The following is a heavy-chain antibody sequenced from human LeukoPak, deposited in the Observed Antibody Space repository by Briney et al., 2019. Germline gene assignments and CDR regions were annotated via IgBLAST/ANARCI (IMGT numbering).Heavy chain of an antibody. J-gene: IGHJ4*02. CDR3: ASPKDSGSYSFDY. CDR1: GFTFSDHY. CDR2: TGNKANSYST. V-gene: IGHV3-72*01. D-gene: IGHD1-26*01. Sequence: PGGSLRLSCAASGFTFSDHYMDWIRQAPGKGLEWAGRTGNKANSYSTEYAASVKGRFTISRDDSKNSLYLQMNSLKTEDTAVYYCASPKDSGSYSFDYWGQGTLVTVSS.